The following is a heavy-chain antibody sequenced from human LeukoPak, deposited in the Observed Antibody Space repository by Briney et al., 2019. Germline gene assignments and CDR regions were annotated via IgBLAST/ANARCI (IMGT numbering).Heavy chain of an antibody. D-gene: IGHD3-3*01. CDR1: GGSFSGYY. J-gene: IGHJ6*02. CDR3: ARRGSIFGVVIWSPSYGMDV. V-gene: IGHV4-34*01. Sequence: SETLSLTCAVYGGSFSGYYWSWIRQPPGKGLEWIGEINHSGSTNYNPSLKSRVTISVDTSKNRFSLKLSSVTAADTAVYYCARRGSIFGVVIWSPSYGMDVWGQGTTVTVSS. CDR2: INHSGST.